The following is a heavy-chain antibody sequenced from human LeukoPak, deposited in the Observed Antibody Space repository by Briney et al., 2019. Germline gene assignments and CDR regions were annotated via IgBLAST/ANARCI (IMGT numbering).Heavy chain of an antibody. Sequence: GGSLRLSCPASGFTFGDDAMSWVRQAPGKGREWVGFIRSKAYGGTTEYAASVKGRFTISRDDSKSIAYLQMNSLKTEDTAVYFCTRDGPDFDFWGQGTLVTVSS. J-gene: IGHJ4*02. CDR3: TRDGPDFDF. CDR2: IRSKAYGGTT. V-gene: IGHV3-49*04. CDR1: GFTFGDDA.